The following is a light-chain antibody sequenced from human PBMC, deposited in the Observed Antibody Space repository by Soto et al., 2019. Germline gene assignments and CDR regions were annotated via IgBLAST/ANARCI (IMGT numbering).Light chain of an antibody. CDR2: GAS. J-gene: IGKJ2*01. CDR3: QQYNSYSYT. Sequence: DIQMTQSPSSLSASVGDRVTITCRASQAISNYLAWFQHQPGKAPKSLIFGASNLQSGVPSRFSGSGSGTEFTLTINSLQPEDFATYFCQQYNSYSYTFGQGTRLEIK. CDR1: QAISNY. V-gene: IGKV1-16*01.